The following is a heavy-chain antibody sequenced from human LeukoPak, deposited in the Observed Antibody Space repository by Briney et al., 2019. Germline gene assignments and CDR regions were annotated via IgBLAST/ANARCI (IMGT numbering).Heavy chain of an antibody. D-gene: IGHD2-2*01. CDR1: GFTFSTYD. V-gene: IGHV3-23*01. CDR3: AKDLIQPGHYLDY. CDR2: ISGSSAGT. J-gene: IGHJ4*02. Sequence: GGSLRLSCAASGFTFSTYDMSWVRQAPGKGLERVSVISGSSAGTNYADSVKGRFTISRDNSKNTLYLQMNSLRAEDTALYYCAKDLIQPGHYLDYWGQGALVTVSS.